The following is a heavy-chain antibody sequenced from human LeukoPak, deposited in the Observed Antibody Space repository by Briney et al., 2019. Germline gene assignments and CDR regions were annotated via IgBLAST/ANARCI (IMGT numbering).Heavy chain of an antibody. D-gene: IGHD3-22*01. CDR3: ARGDYYDSSVYYYD. Sequence: ASVKVSCKASGYTFTGYYIHWVRQAPGQGLEWVGWINPNSGGTNSAQKFQGRVTMTRDTSISTAYMDLSSLRSDDTAVYYCARGDYYDSSVYYYDWGQGTLVTVSS. CDR2: INPNSGGT. CDR1: GYTFTGYY. J-gene: IGHJ4*02. V-gene: IGHV1-2*02.